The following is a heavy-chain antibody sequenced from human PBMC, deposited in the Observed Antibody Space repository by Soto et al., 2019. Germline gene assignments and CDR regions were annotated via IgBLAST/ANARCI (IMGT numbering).Heavy chain of an antibody. Sequence: SETLSLTCTVSGGSISTYYWTWIRQPAGKGLEWIGRIYSSGSTKYNPSLQSRVTMSLDTSNNQFSLRLTSVTAADTAVYYCARGQRFSDWFDPWGQGTLVTVPQ. D-gene: IGHD3-3*01. J-gene: IGHJ5*02. CDR2: IYSSGST. V-gene: IGHV4-4*07. CDR3: ARGQRFSDWFDP. CDR1: GGSISTYY.